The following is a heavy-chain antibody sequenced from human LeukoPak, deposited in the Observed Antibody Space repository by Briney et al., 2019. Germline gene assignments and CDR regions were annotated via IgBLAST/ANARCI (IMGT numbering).Heavy chain of an antibody. D-gene: IGHD6-13*01. Sequence: GGSLRLSCAASGFTFSSNSMNWVRQAPGKGLEWVSSISSSSRYIYYADSVKGRLTISRDKAKNSLYLEMNSLRAEDTGVYYCARLPGVGSSCLKDYWGQGTLVAVSS. V-gene: IGHV3-21*01. CDR3: ARLPGVGSSCLKDY. CDR1: GFTFSSNS. CDR2: ISSSSRYI. J-gene: IGHJ4*02.